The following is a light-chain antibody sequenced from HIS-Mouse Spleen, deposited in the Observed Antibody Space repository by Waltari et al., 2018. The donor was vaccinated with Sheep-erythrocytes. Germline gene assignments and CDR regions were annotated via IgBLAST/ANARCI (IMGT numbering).Light chain of an antibody. CDR3: QQYDNLLT. CDR1: QDISNY. Sequence: DIQMTQSPSSLSASVGDRVTITCQASQDISNYLNWYQQKPGKAPKLLIYDASNLETGVPSRFSGSGSGTDFTFHISSLEPEDIGTYYCQQYDNLLTFGGGTKVEIK. J-gene: IGKJ4*01. CDR2: DAS. V-gene: IGKV1-33*01.